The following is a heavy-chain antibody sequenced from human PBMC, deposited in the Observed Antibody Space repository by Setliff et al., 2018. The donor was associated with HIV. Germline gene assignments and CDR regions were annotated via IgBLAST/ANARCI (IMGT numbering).Heavy chain of an antibody. CDR1: GYSFSDNG. Sequence: PGESLKISCKGFGYSFSDNGIGWVRQMPGKGLEWMGIIYPDDSATRYSPSFQGQVTISADKSINTAYLRWRSLRASDTAIYFCAKHGFERKSQYNWFDSWGQGTLVTVSS. CDR3: AKHGFERKSQYNWFDS. V-gene: IGHV5-51*01. D-gene: IGHD3-16*01. J-gene: IGHJ5*01. CDR2: IYPDDSAT.